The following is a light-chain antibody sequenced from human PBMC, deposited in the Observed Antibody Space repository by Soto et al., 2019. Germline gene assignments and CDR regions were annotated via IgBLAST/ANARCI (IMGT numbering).Light chain of an antibody. CDR2: DVS. CDR3: SSYTSSSTYG. CDR1: SSDVGGYNY. V-gene: IGLV2-14*01. Sequence: QSALTQPASVSGSPGQSITISCTGTSSDVGGYNYVSWYQQHPGKAPKLMIYDVSNRPSGVSNRFSGSKPGNTASLTISGLQAEDEADYYCSSYTSSSTYGFGTGTKVTVL. J-gene: IGLJ1*01.